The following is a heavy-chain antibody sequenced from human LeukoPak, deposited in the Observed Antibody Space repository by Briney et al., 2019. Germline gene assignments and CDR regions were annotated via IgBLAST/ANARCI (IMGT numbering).Heavy chain of an antibody. D-gene: IGHD1-26*01. J-gene: IGHJ4*02. CDR1: GYTFTGSY. V-gene: IGHV1-2*02. CDR2: INPNSGGT. Sequence: GASVKVSCKASGYTFTGSYMHWVRQAPGQGLEWMGWINPNSGGTNYAQKFQGRVTMTRDTSISTAYMELSRLRSDDTAVYYCAREGGSGSYSFDYWGQGTLVTVSS. CDR3: AREGGSGSYSFDY.